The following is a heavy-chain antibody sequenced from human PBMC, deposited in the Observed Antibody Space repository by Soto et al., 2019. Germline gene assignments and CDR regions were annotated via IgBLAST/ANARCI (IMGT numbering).Heavy chain of an antibody. J-gene: IGHJ4*02. D-gene: IGHD3-10*01. V-gene: IGHV5-51*01. CDR2: IYPGDSDT. CDR3: ARHGGLGWFGDLTFIDY. Sequence: EVQLVQSGAEVKKPGASLKISCKGSGYSFTSYWIGWVRQMPGKGLEWMGIIYPGDSDTRYSPSFQGQVTISTDKSISTAYLQWSNLKASDTAMYYCARHGGLGWFGDLTFIDYWGQGTLVTVSS. CDR1: GYSFTSYW.